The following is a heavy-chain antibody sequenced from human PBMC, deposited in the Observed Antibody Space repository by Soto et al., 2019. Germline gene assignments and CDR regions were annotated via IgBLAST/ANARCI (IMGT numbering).Heavy chain of an antibody. CDR3: ARVLAGPYAFDI. V-gene: IGHV3-53*01. CDR1: GFTVGTNY. Sequence: GGSLRLSCAVSGFTVGTNYMSWVRQAPGKGLEWLSVPYCCCFTYYTDSVKGRFTISRDNSKNTLYLQMNSLRADDTALYYCARVLAGPYAFDIWGQGTMVTVSS. CDR2: PYCCCFT. D-gene: IGHD6-25*01. J-gene: IGHJ3*02.